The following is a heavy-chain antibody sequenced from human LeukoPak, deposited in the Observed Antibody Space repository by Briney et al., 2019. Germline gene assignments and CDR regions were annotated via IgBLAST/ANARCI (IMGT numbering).Heavy chain of an antibody. CDR1: GVPLSKYY. CDR3: ARIRCGHGHDVCYNH. D-gene: IGHD2-8*01. Sequence: SEALSLTSVVSGVPLSKYYWSWIRQSPPKGVEWIGEVSPGGHINYNPSLTRRVTISVDTSENQLSLRLSSVTAADTAMYYCARIRCGHGHDVCYNHWAQGTLVTVSS. J-gene: IGHJ5*02. V-gene: IGHV4-34*01. CDR2: VSPGGHI.